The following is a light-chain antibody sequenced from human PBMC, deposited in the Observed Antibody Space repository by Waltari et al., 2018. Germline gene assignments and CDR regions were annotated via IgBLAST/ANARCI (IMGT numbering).Light chain of an antibody. J-gene: IGLJ2*01. Sequence: SYALTQTPSVSVSPGQTASISFSGDQLADSYVCWYQQKPGQYHVLVLHQASKRPPGITERFSGLNSGNTATLTISETQAMDEADYYCQAWDRNTYVVFGGGTKLTVL. CDR1: QLADSY. CDR2: QAS. V-gene: IGLV3-1*01. CDR3: QAWDRNTYVV.